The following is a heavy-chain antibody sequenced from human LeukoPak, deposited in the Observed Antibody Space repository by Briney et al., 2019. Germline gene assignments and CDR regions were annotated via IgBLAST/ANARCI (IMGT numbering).Heavy chain of an antibody. J-gene: IGHJ4*02. CDR2: MSYDGSKK. D-gene: IGHD4-17*01. Sequence: GGSLRLSCAASGFSFSIYGIHWVRQPPGKGLEWVALMSYDGSKKYYGESVKGRFTISRDNSKNTLYLQMNSLRGEDTALYHCARDNYGAKDYWGQGTLVSVSS. V-gene: IGHV3-30*03. CDR1: GFSFSIYG. CDR3: ARDNYGAKDY.